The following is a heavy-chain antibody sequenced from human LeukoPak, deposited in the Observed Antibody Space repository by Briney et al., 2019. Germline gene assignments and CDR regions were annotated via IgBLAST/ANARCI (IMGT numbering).Heavy chain of an antibody. V-gene: IGHV3-74*01. D-gene: IGHD3-10*01. Sequence: GRSLRLSCAASGFTFDDYAMHWVRQAPGKGLVWVSRINRDGRNINYADSVKGRFTISRDNAKNTLYLQMNSLRVEDTAVYYCTRGPPDGSGNYYPGDFWGQGTLVTVSS. CDR2: INRDGRNI. CDR1: GFTFDDYA. J-gene: IGHJ4*02. CDR3: TRGPPDGSGNYYPGDF.